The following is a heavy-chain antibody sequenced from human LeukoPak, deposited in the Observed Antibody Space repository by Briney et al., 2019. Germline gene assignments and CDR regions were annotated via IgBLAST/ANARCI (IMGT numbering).Heavy chain of an antibody. V-gene: IGHV3-21*01. CDR1: GFTFSSYS. CDR3: ARDVGDIVVVPAAKRGY. J-gene: IGHJ4*02. Sequence: GGSLRLSCAASGFTFSSYSMNWVRQAPGKGLEWASSISSSSSYIYYADSVKGRFTISRDNAKNSLYLQMNSLRAEDTAVYYCARDVGDIVVVPAAKRGYWGQGTLVTVSS. CDR2: ISSSSSYI. D-gene: IGHD2-2*01.